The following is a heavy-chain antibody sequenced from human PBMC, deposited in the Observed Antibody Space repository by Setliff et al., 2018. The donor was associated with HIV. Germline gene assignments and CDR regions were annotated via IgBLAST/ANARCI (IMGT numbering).Heavy chain of an antibody. CDR1: GGSISSGSYY. V-gene: IGHV4-39*01. CDR3: ARPQGGLGGGAWFDP. J-gene: IGHJ5*02. CDR2: IRYSGDR. Sequence: SETLSLTCTVPGGSISSGSYYWGWIRQPPGKGLEWIASIRYSGDRYHNPSLKSRVTISVDTSKNQFSLRLTSVTAADTAVYYCARPQGGLGGGAWFDPWGQGAPVTVSS. D-gene: IGHD5-12*01.